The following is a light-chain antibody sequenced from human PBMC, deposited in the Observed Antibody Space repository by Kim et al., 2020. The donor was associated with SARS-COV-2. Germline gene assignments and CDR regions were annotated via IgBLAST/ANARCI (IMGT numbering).Light chain of an antibody. CDR3: MQALQTPYT. Sequence: DIVMTQSPLSLPVTPGEPASISCRSSQSLLHSNGYIYLDWYLQKPGQSPQLLIYLGSNRASGVPDRFSGSGSGTDFTLKISRVEAEDVGVYYCMQALQTPYTFGQGTKLEI. CDR2: LGS. CDR1: QSLLHSNGYIY. J-gene: IGKJ2*01. V-gene: IGKV2-28*01.